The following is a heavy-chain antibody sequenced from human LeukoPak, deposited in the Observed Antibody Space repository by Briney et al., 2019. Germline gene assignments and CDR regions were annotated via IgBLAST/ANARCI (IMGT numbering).Heavy chain of an antibody. J-gene: IGHJ4*02. CDR2: IKSKTDGGTT. CDR3: SQMTGYGDYDGVGSHWYFDY. Sequence: GGSLRLSCAASGFTFSNAWMSWVRQAPGNGLEWVGRIKSKTDGGTTDYAAPVKGRFTTSRDDSKNTLYLQMNSLKTEDTAVYYCSQMTGYGDYDGVGSHWYFDYWGQGTLVTVSS. V-gene: IGHV3-15*01. D-gene: IGHD4-17*01. CDR1: GFTFSNAW.